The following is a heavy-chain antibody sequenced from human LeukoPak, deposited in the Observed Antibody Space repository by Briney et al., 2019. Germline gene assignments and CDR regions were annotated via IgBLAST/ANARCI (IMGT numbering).Heavy chain of an antibody. Sequence: GGSLRLSCAAYGFTFSTYWMTWVRQAPGKGLEWVANIKEDGSEKYYVDSVRGRFTISRDNSKNTLYLQMNSLRAADTAVYYCAKDPTHYRVWDDYDSTVLSYWGQGTLVTVSS. CDR2: IKEDGSEK. D-gene: IGHD3-22*01. CDR1: GFTFSTYW. CDR3: AKDPTHYRVWDDYDSTVLSY. J-gene: IGHJ4*02. V-gene: IGHV3-7*01.